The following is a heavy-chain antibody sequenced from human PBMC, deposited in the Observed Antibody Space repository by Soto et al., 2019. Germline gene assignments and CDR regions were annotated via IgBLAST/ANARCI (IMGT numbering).Heavy chain of an antibody. J-gene: IGHJ5*02. Sequence: PSETLSLTCTVSGGSISSGGYYWSWIRQHPGKGLEWIGYIYYSGSTYYNPSLKSRVTISVDTSKNQFSLKLNSVTAADTAVYYCARDFRSGHFGPFDPWGQGTLVTVSS. D-gene: IGHD3-3*01. V-gene: IGHV4-31*03. CDR2: IYYSGST. CDR3: ARDFRSGHFGPFDP. CDR1: GGSISSGGYY.